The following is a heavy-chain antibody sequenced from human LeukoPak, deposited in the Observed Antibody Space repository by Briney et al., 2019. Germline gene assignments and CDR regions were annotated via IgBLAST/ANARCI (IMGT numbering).Heavy chain of an antibody. CDR3: ARDRGRYYMDV. Sequence: GGSLRLSCTASGFTFDDYGMTWVRQAPGKGLEWVSSISGSSSHIYYADSVKGRFTISRDNTKNSLYLQMNSLRAEDTAVYYCARDRGRYYMDVWGKGTTVTISS. CDR1: GFTFDDYG. D-gene: IGHD6-25*01. J-gene: IGHJ6*03. CDR2: ISGSSSHI. V-gene: IGHV3-21*01.